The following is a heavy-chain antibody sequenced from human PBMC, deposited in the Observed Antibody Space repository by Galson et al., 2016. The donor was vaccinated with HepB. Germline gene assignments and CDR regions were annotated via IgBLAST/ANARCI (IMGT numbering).Heavy chain of an antibody. J-gene: IGHJ3*01. D-gene: IGHD2-2*01. CDR3: VKDRGFCSSSRCYAGAFDF. Sequence: SLRLSCAVSGFNLNDYAMHWVRQAPGKGPEWVSSITWNGGNIGYADSVRGRFTISRDNGKMSLYLQMNDLRAEDTALYYCVKDRGFCSSSRCYAGAFDFWGQGTMVTVSS. V-gene: IGHV3-9*01. CDR2: ITWNGGNI. CDR1: GFNLNDYA.